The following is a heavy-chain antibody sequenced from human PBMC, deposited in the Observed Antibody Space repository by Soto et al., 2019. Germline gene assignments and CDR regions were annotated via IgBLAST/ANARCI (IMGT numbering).Heavy chain of an antibody. CDR3: ANVDIVATVGMDV. Sequence: QVQLVESGGGVVQPGRSLRLSCAASGFTFSSYGMHWVRQAPGKGLEWVAVISYDGSNKYYADSVKGRFTISRDNSKNTLYLQMNSLRAEDTAVYYCANVDIVATVGMDVLGQGTTVTVSS. V-gene: IGHV3-30*18. D-gene: IGHD5-12*01. CDR1: GFTFSSYG. CDR2: ISYDGSNK. J-gene: IGHJ6*02.